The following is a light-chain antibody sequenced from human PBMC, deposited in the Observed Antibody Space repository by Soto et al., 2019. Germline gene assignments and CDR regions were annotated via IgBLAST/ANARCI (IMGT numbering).Light chain of an antibody. V-gene: IGLV2-14*01. CDR1: SSDVGGYNY. Sequence: QSALTQPASVSGSPGQSITISCTGASSDVGGYNYVSWYQQHPGKAPKLMIYEVSNRPSGVPDRFSGSKSGTSASLAISGLQSEDEAEDYCATWDDSLNLLYVFGTGTKVTVL. CDR3: ATWDDSLNLLYV. CDR2: EVS. J-gene: IGLJ1*01.